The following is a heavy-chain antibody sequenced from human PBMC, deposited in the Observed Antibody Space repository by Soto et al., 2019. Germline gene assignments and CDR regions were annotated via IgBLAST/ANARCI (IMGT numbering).Heavy chain of an antibody. D-gene: IGHD5-12*01. CDR1: GCTFSSNT. V-gene: IGHV1-69*04. J-gene: IGHJ3*02. CDR3: ARDSGYALDDAFDI. Sequence: ASVKVSCKASGCTFSSNTISWVRQAPGQGLEWMGRIIPILGIANYAQKFQGRVTITADKSTSTAYMELSSLRSEDTAVYYCARDSGYALDDAFDIWGQGTMVTVSS. CDR2: IIPILGIA.